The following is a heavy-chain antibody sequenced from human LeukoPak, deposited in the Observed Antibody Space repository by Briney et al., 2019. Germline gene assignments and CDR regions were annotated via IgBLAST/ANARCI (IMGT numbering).Heavy chain of an antibody. CDR3: ARVPYDSSGYPITSDY. V-gene: IGHV3-21*01. CDR2: ISSSSSYI. D-gene: IGHD3-22*01. CDR1: GFTFSIYS. Sequence: GGSLRLSCEASGFTFSIYSMSWVRQAPGKGLEWVSSISSSSSYIYYADSVKGRFTISRDNAKNSLYLQMNSLRAEDTAVYYCARVPYDSSGYPITSDYWGQGTLVTVSS. J-gene: IGHJ4*02.